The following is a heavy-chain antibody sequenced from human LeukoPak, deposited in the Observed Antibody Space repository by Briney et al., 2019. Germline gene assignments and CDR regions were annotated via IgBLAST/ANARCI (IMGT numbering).Heavy chain of an antibody. V-gene: IGHV4-38-2*02. CDR1: GNSISSHYY. CDR2: IYHSGST. Sequence: SETLSLTCTVSGNSISSHYYWGWIRQPPGKGLEWIGSIYHSGSTYYNPSLKSRVTISIDTSKNQFSLKLSSVTAADTAVYYCARLLRWAGSWFDPWGQGTLVTVSS. J-gene: IGHJ5*02. CDR3: ARLLRWAGSWFDP. D-gene: IGHD3-10*01.